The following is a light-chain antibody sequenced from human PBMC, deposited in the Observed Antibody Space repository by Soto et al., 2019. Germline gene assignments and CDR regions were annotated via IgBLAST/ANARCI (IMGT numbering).Light chain of an antibody. CDR1: SSDVGSYSY. J-gene: IGLJ3*02. CDR2: EVS. Sequence: QSALTQPPSASGSPGQSVAISCTGTSSDVGSYSYVSWYQQHPGKAPKLIIYEVSKRPSGVPDRFSGSKSGNTASLTVSGLQAEDEADYYCSSYASNRDILFGGGTKVTVL. V-gene: IGLV2-8*01. CDR3: SSYASNRDIL.